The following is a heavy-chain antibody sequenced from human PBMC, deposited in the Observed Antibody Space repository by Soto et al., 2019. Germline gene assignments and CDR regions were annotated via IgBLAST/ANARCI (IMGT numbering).Heavy chain of an antibody. Sequence: WGPLRLSCAASGFTFSRHLKSWVRQAPGKGLEWVASIKQDGSDKQYVDSVRGRFTIARDNDKNSLSLQLNILRAEDTAVYYCARNSLAEGSTCYRPWDSGGQGTLVTVSS. CDR3: ARNSLAEGSTCYRPWDS. CDR1: GFTFSRHL. V-gene: IGHV3-7*01. CDR2: IKQDGSDK. D-gene: IGHD6-13*01. J-gene: IGHJ4*02.